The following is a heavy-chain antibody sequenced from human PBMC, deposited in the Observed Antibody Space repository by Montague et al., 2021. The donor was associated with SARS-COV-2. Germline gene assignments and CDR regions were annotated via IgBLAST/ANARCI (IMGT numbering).Heavy chain of an antibody. V-gene: IGHV3-11*01. CDR3: AGDAKATLY. D-gene: IGHD1-1*01. CDR1: GFTFSDYY. CDR2: ITDSGST. J-gene: IGHJ4*02. Sequence: SLRLSFSASGFTFSDYYMSWIRQAPGKGLEWVSYITDSGSTHYAASVKGRFTISRDNAKNSLYLQMNSLRAEDTAVYYCAGDAKATLYWGQGTLVTVSS.